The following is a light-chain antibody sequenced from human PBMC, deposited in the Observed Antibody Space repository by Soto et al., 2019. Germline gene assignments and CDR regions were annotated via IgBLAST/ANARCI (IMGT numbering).Light chain of an antibody. Sequence: DIQMTQSPSSLSASVGDRVTITCRASQSITSYLNWYQQQPGKAPRLLIYGASTLQTGVPSRFSGSGSMTDFTLTISDLQPEDFATYYCQQPYTAPRTFGQGTKVDI. V-gene: IGKV1-39*01. CDR2: GAS. J-gene: IGKJ1*01. CDR3: QQPYTAPRT. CDR1: QSITSY.